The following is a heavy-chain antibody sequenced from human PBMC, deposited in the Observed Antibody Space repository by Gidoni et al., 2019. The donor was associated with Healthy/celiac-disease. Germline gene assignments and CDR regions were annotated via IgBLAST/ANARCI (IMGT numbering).Heavy chain of an antibody. Sequence: QLQLVQSGAELKKPGASVKVSSTASGYTFTGSYMHWVRQAPGQGLEWMGWINPNSGGTNYAQKFQGRVTMTRDTSISTAYMELSRLRSDDTAVYYCARVHWNYPHYYYGMDVWGQGTTVTVSS. CDR2: INPNSGGT. CDR1: GYTFTGSY. D-gene: IGHD1-7*01. CDR3: ARVHWNYPHYYYGMDV. V-gene: IGHV1-2*02. J-gene: IGHJ6*02.